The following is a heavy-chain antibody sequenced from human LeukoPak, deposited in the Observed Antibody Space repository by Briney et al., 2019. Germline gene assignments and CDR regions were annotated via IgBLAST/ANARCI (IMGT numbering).Heavy chain of an antibody. CDR1: GYTFTSYD. D-gene: IGHD3-10*01. CDR3: ARAATYGGYYDFDY. J-gene: IGHJ4*02. CDR2: MNPNSGNT. V-gene: IGHV1-8*01. Sequence: ASVKVSCKASGYTFTSYDINWVRQATGQGLEWMGWMNPNSGNTGYAQKFQGRVTMTRNTSISTAYMELSSLRSEDTAVYYCARAATYGGYYDFDYWGQGTLVTVSS.